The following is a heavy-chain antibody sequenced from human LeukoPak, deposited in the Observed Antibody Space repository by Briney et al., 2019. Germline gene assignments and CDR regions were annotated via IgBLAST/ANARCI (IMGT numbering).Heavy chain of an antibody. CDR3: AHTTTVVLGFDY. J-gene: IGHJ4*02. CDR2: IYWNDDE. CDR1: GFSLSTSGVG. V-gene: IGHV2-5*01. D-gene: IGHD4-11*01. Sequence: SGPTLVEPTQTLTLTCTFSGFSLSTSGVGVGWIRQPPGKALEWLAFIYWNDDEPYSPSLKSRLTITKDTSKNQVVLTMTNMYPVDTATYFCAHTTTVVLGFDYWGQGTLVTVSS.